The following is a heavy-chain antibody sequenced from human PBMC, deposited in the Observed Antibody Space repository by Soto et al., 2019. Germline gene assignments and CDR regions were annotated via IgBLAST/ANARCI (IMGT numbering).Heavy chain of an antibody. J-gene: IGHJ4*02. V-gene: IGHV4-61*01. CDR2: IYHSGIT. D-gene: IGHD3-16*01. CDR3: ARLDLTYYFDY. Sequence: SEKLPHTYSVSGGTVSSGNDCWSWIRQPPGKGLEWIGYIYHSGITNYNPSLKSRVTISLDTSNNQCSLTLTSVAAADTSVYYCARLDLTYYFDYLGQ. CDR1: GGTVSSGNDC.